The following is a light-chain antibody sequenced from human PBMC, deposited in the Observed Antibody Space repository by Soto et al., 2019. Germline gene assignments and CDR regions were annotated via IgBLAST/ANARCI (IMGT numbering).Light chain of an antibody. V-gene: IGKV3-15*01. J-gene: IGKJ1*01. CDR1: QSVTTN. CDR3: QQYNNWPPT. Sequence: EIVMTQSPATLSVSPGERATLSCRASQSVTTNLAWYQQKPGQAPRLLIYGASTRATGIPARFSGSGSGTEFTLTISSLQSEDFAVYYCQQYNNWPPTFCQGTKMAIK. CDR2: GAS.